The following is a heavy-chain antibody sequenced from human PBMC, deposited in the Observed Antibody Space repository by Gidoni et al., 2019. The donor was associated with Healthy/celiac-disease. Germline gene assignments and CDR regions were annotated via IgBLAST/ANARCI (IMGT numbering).Heavy chain of an antibody. Sequence: QVQLVQSGAEVKKPGAAVKVSCKASGYTFTSYGISWVRQAPGQGLEWMGWISAYNGNTNYAQKLQGRVTMTTDTSTSTAYMELRSLRSDDTAVYYCARPYTGSGLIGPSGLDVWGQGTTVTVSS. V-gene: IGHV1-18*01. D-gene: IGHD6-19*01. CDR1: GYTFTSYG. CDR2: ISAYNGNT. CDR3: ARPYTGSGLIGPSGLDV. J-gene: IGHJ6*02.